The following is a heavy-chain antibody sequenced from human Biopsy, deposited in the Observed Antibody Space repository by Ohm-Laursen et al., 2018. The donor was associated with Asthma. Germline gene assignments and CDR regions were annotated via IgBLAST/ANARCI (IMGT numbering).Heavy chain of an antibody. CDR2: ISYDGSTK. CDR1: GFSFSEFV. Sequence: SLRLSCAASGFSFSEFVMHWVRQAPGKGLEWVAVISYDGSTKYYADSVKGRFTISRDNSKNTLSLQMNSLTAEGTAVYYCAKEGVAGTHIEDWGQGTLVTVSS. V-gene: IGHV3-30*18. D-gene: IGHD6-19*01. J-gene: IGHJ4*02. CDR3: AKEGVAGTHIED.